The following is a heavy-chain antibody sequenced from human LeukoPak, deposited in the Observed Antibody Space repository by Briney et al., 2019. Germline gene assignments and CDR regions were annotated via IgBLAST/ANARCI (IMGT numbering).Heavy chain of an antibody. V-gene: IGHV4-34*01. CDR2: INHSGST. D-gene: IGHD3-22*01. Sequence: SETLSLTCAVYGGSFSGYYWSWIRQPPGKGLEWIGEINHSGSTNYNPSLKSRVTISVGTSKNQFSLKLSSVTAADTAVYYCARANGVGYYDSSGYPPPWGQGTLVTVSS. J-gene: IGHJ5*02. CDR1: GGSFSGYY. CDR3: ARANGVGYYDSSGYPPP.